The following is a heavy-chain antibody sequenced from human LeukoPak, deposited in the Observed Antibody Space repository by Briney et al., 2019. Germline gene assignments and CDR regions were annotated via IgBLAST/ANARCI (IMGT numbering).Heavy chain of an antibody. J-gene: IGHJ5*02. Sequence: ASVKVSCKASGYTFTRYYMHWVRQAPGQGLEWMGIINPSGGSTSYAQKLQGRVTMTTDTSTSTAYMELRSLRSDDTAVYYCARVLAAAGTDWFDPWGQGTLVTVSS. CDR2: INPSGGST. V-gene: IGHV1-46*01. D-gene: IGHD6-13*01. CDR1: GYTFTRYY. CDR3: ARVLAAAGTDWFDP.